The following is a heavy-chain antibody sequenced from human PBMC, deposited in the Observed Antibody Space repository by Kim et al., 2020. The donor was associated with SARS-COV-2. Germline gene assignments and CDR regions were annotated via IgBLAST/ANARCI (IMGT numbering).Heavy chain of an antibody. V-gene: IGHV5-51*01. J-gene: IGHJ6*02. CDR3: ARGGYSYGMDV. D-gene: IGHD5-18*01. Sequence: TRYSPSFQGPVTISADKSISTAYLQWSSLKASDTAMYYCARGGYSYGMDVWGQGTTVTVSS. CDR2: T.